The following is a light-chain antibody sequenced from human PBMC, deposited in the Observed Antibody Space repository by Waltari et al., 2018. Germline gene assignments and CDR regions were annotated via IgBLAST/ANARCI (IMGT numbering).Light chain of an antibody. CDR3: QQRGSWPLT. Sequence: VLTQSPATLSLSPGERATLSCRASQSISTYLAWYQQKPGQAPRLLMDNASNRTTGIPARFSGSGTGTDFTLTVSSLEPEDFAVYYCQQRGSWPLTFGGGTKVEIK. V-gene: IGKV3-11*01. CDR2: NAS. J-gene: IGKJ4*01. CDR1: QSISTY.